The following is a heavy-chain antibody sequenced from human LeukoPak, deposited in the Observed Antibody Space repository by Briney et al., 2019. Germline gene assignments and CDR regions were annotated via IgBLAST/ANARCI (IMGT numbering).Heavy chain of an antibody. CDR1: GGSISSSSYY. J-gene: IGHJ4*02. D-gene: IGHD3-3*01. Sequence: SETLSLTCTVSGGSISSSSYYWGWIRQPPGKGLEWIGYIYYSGSTNYNPSLKSRVTISVDTSKNQFSLKLSSVTAADTAVYYCARVEWFFEYWGQGTLVTVSS. CDR3: ARVEWFFEY. V-gene: IGHV4-61*05. CDR2: IYYSGST.